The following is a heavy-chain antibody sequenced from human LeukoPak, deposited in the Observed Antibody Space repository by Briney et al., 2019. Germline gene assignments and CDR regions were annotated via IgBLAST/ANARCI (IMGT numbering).Heavy chain of an antibody. CDR1: GYTFTNYD. D-gene: IGHD6-19*01. CDR3: ARGGPVAATHKYFQY. CDR2: MNPNSGNT. J-gene: IGHJ1*01. Sequence: GASVKVSCKASGYTFTNYDINWVRQATGQGLEWMGWMNPNSGNTDYAQKFQGRVTMTRNTSITTAYMELSSLRSEDTAVYYCARGGPVAATHKYFQYWGQGTLVTVSS. V-gene: IGHV1-8*01.